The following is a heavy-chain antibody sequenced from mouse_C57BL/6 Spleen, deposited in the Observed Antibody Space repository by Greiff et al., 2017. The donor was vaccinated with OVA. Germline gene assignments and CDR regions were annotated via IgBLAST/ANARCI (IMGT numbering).Heavy chain of an antibody. Sequence: QVQLQQSGAELVMPGASVKLSCKASGYTFTSYWMHWVKQRPGQGLEWIGEIDPSDSYTNYNQKFKGKSTLTVDKSSSTAYMQLSSLTSEDSAVYYCARSDYYGSSYIDYWGQGTTLTVSS. CDR1: GYTFTSYW. J-gene: IGHJ2*01. V-gene: IGHV1-69*01. CDR2: IDPSDSYT. D-gene: IGHD1-1*01. CDR3: ARSDYYGSSYIDY.